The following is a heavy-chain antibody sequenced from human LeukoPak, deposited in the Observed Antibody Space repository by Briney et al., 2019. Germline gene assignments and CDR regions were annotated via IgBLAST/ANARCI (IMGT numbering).Heavy chain of an antibody. CDR3: ASNGYSSGWYGTFDY. D-gene: IGHD6-19*01. CDR1: GGSISSRNY. Sequence: SETLSLTCTVSGGSISSRNYWGWVRQPPGMGLEWIGAIYYSGNTYYNPSLKSRVTISIDTSQNQFFLRLSSVTAADTAVYYCASNGYSSGWYGTFDYWGQGTLVTVSS. V-gene: IGHV4-39*01. J-gene: IGHJ4*02. CDR2: IYYSGNT.